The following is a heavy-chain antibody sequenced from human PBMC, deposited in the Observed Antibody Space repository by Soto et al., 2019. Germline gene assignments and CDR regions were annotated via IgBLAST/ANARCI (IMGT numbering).Heavy chain of an antibody. V-gene: IGHV1-3*01. CDR3: ARDAVVVVAATADTFDI. J-gene: IGHJ3*02. D-gene: IGHD2-15*01. CDR1: GYTFTSYA. CDR2: INAGNGNT. Sequence: ASVKVSCKASGYTFTSYAMHWVRQAPGQRLEWMGWINAGNGNTKYSQKFQGRVTITRDTSASTAYMELSSLRSEDMAVYYCARDAVVVVAATADTFDIWGQGTMVTVSS.